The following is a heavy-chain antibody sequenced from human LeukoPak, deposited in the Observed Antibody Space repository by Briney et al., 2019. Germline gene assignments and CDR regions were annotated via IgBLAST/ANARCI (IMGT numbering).Heavy chain of an antibody. V-gene: IGHV3-23*01. J-gene: IGHJ3*02. D-gene: IGHD4-17*01. CDR1: GFTFSSYA. CDR2: ISGSGGSP. Sequence: HSGGSLRLSCAASGFTFSSYAMSWVRQAPGKGLEWVSSISGSGGSPYYAGSVKGRFTISRDNSKNTLYLQMNSLRAEDTAVYYCATPTTVTTDIWGQGTMVTVSS. CDR3: ATPTTVTTDI.